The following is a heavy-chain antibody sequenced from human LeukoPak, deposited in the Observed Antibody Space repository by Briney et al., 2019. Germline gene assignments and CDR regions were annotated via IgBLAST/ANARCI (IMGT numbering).Heavy chain of an antibody. CDR1: GGSFSGYY. Sequence: PSETLSLTCAVYGGSFSGYYWSWIRQHPGKGLEWIGYIYYSGSTYYNPSLKSRVTISVDTSKNQFSLKLSSVTAADTAVYYCARVYGDYGCFDYWGQGTLVTVSS. D-gene: IGHD4-17*01. J-gene: IGHJ4*02. V-gene: IGHV4-31*11. CDR2: IYYSGST. CDR3: ARVYGDYGCFDY.